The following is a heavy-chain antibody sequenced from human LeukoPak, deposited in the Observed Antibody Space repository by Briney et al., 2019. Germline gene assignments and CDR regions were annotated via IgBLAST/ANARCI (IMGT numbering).Heavy chain of an antibody. CDR2: INHSGST. Sequence: PSETLSLTCTVSGGSISNFYWSWIRQPPGKGLEWIGEINHSGSTNYNPSLKSRVTISVDTSKNQFSLKLSSVTAADTAVYYCARGPSGPPAVAFDIWGQGTMVTVSS. CDR1: GGSISNFY. J-gene: IGHJ3*02. V-gene: IGHV4-34*01. D-gene: IGHD3-3*01. CDR3: ARGPSGPPAVAFDI.